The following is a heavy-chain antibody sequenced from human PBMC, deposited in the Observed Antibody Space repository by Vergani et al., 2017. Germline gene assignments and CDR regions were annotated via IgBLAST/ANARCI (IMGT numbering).Heavy chain of an antibody. V-gene: IGHV7-4-1*02. CDR2: INTNTGNQ. CDR1: GYTFTSYA. Sequence: QVQLVQSGSELKKPGASVKVSCKASGYTFTSYAMNWVRQAPGQGLEWMGWINTNTGNQTYAQGFTGRFVFSLDTSVSTAYLQISSLKAEDTAVYYCARDSPVGYIYGYDAFYIWGQGTMVTVSS. CDR3: ARDSPVGYIYGYDAFYI. J-gene: IGHJ3*02. D-gene: IGHD5-18*01.